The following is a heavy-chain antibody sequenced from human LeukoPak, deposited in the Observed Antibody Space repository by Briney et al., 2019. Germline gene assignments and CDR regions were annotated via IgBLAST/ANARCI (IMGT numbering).Heavy chain of an antibody. J-gene: IGHJ5*02. CDR3: ARDQDIVVVVAALRQREMGGFDP. CDR1: RYTFSNYD. Sequence: ASVNVSCKASRYTFSNYDINWVRQATAQGPEWMGWMNPKSGKTGYAQKFQGRVTMTRNTSISTAYMELSSLRSDDTAVYYCARDQDIVVVVAALRQREMGGFDPWGQGTLVTVSS. D-gene: IGHD2-15*01. CDR2: MNPKSGKT. V-gene: IGHV1-8*01.